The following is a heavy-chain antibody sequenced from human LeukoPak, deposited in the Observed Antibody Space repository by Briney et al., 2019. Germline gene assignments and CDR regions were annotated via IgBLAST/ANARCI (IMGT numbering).Heavy chain of an antibody. CDR1: GGSISSGGYY. Sequence: SETLSLTCTVSGGSISSGGYYWSWIRQPPGKGLEWIAYIYYSGSTYYNPSLKSRVTISVDGSKNQFSLKLSSVTAADTAVYYCARGDSYGYGRAFDIWGQGTMVTISS. V-gene: IGHV4-30-2*01. D-gene: IGHD5-18*01. J-gene: IGHJ3*02. CDR2: IYYSGST. CDR3: ARGDSYGYGRAFDI.